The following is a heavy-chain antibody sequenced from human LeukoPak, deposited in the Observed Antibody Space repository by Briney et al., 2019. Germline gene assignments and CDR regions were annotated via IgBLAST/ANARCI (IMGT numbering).Heavy chain of an antibody. Sequence: GGSLRLSCAASGFTVITNYMNWVRQAPGKGLEWVSVVYSGGSTFYADSVKGRFTISRDNSKNTLYLQMNSRRVEDTAVYYCARLANPSGYWDWGQGTLVTVSS. CDR1: GFTVITNY. V-gene: IGHV3-53*01. CDR2: VYSGGST. J-gene: IGHJ4*02. D-gene: IGHD3-22*01. CDR3: ARLANPSGYWD.